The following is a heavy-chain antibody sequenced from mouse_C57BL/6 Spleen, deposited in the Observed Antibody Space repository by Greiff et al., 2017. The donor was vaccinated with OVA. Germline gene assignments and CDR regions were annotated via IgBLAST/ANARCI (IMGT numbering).Heavy chain of an antibody. V-gene: IGHV1-4*01. J-gene: IGHJ2*01. CDR2: INPSSGYT. Sequence: VKLQQSGAELARPGASVKMSCKASGYTFTSYTMHWVKQRPGQGLEWIGYINPSSGYTKYNQKFKDKATLTADKSSSTAYMQLSSLTSEDSAVYYCARHYYGSSYYFDYWGQGTTLTVSS. D-gene: IGHD1-1*01. CDR3: ARHYYGSSYYFDY. CDR1: GYTFTSYT.